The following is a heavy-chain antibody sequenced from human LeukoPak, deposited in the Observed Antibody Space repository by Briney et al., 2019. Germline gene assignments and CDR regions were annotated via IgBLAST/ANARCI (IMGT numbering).Heavy chain of an antibody. CDR2: INHSGST. CDR3: AREFLSGAFDI. CDR1: GGSFSGYY. D-gene: IGHD1-7*01. V-gene: IGHV4-34*01. Sequence: SETLSLTCAVYGGSFSGYYWSWIRQPPGKGLEWIGEINHSGSTNYNPSLKSRVPISVDTSKNQLSLKLSSVTAAVTAVYYCAREFLSGAFDISGQGTMVTVSS. J-gene: IGHJ3*02.